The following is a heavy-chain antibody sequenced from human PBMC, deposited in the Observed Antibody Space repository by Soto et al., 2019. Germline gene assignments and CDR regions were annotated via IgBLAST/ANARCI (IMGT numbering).Heavy chain of an antibody. V-gene: IGHV4-31*03. Sequence: QVQLQASGPGLVKPSQTLSLTCTVSVGSITSGGYYWTWIRQHPGKGLEWIGRIYYSGSTYYNRSLTSRVTISVDTSKNRFSLRLSSVTAVDTAVYYCARGVFAWGQGNLVTVSS. CDR3: ARGVFA. CDR1: VGSITSGGYY. CDR2: IYYSGST. J-gene: IGHJ5*02.